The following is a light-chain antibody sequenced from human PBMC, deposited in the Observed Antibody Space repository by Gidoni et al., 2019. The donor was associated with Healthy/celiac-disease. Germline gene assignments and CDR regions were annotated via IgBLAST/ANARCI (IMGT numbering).Light chain of an antibody. CDR3: QQRSNWPPGFT. J-gene: IGKJ3*01. CDR1: QSVSSY. Sequence: EIVLTQSPATLSLSPGERATLSCRASQSVSSYLAWYQQKPGQAPRLLIYDASNRATGIPARFSGSGSGTDFTLTISSLEPEDFAVYYCQQRSNWPPGFTFGPGTKVEIK. CDR2: DAS. V-gene: IGKV3-11*01.